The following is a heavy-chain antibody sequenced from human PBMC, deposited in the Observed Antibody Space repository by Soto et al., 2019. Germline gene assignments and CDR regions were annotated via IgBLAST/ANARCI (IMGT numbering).Heavy chain of an antibody. CDR2: IIPILDIA. CDR3: AKDGGREGYFGNWFDP. V-gene: IGHV1-69*04. Sequence: SVKVSCKTSGGTFNTYPISWVRQAPGQGLEWMGTIIPILDIANYAQKFQGRVTITADDSTTTAYMELSSLRSDDTAVYYCAKDGGREGYFGNWFDPWGQGTLVTVSS. CDR1: GGTFNTYP. D-gene: IGHD2-15*01. J-gene: IGHJ5*02.